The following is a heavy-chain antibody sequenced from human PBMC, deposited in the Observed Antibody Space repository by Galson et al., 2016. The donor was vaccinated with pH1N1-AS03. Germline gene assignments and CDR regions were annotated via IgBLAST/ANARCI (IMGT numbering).Heavy chain of an antibody. V-gene: IGHV3-30*02. J-gene: IGHJ4*02. CDR1: GFTLSGYG. CDR3: VKESPKEAGDY. Sequence: SLRLSCAASGFTLSGYGMHWVRQAPGKGPEWVAFIQYDESYRNYADSVRGRFSISRDISKNTLYLQMNSLRVEDTAMFYCVKESPKEAGDYWGRGVKVAVSS. CDR2: IQYDESYR.